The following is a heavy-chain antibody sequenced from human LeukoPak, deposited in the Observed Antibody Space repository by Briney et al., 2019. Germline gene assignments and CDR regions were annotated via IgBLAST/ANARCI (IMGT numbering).Heavy chain of an antibody. D-gene: IGHD2-15*01. CDR3: ARYCSGGSCWVDWFDP. J-gene: IGHJ5*02. Sequence: ASVTVSCKASGYTFTGYYMHWVRQAPGQGLEWMGWINPNSGGTNHAQKFQGRVTMTRDTSISTAYMELSRLRSDDTAVYYCARYCSGGSCWVDWFDPWGQGTLVTVSS. CDR1: GYTFTGYY. CDR2: INPNSGGT. V-gene: IGHV1-2*02.